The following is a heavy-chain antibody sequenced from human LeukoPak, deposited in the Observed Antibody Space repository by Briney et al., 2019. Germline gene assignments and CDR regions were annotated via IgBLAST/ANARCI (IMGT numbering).Heavy chain of an antibody. J-gene: IGHJ4*02. V-gene: IGHV1-2*02. D-gene: IGHD3-22*01. Sequence: GASVKVSCKASGYTFTGYYMHWVRQAPGQGLEWMGWINPNSGGTNYAQKLQGRVTMTTDTSTSTAYMELRSLRSDDTAVYYCARVSGYYDSSGYSKIDYWGQGTLVTVSS. CDR2: INPNSGGT. CDR1: GYTFTGYY. CDR3: ARVSGYYDSSGYSKIDY.